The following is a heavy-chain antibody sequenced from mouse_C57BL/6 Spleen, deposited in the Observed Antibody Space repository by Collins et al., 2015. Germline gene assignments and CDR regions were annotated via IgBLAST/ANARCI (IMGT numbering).Heavy chain of an antibody. Sequence: GLEWIGMIHPNSGSTNYNEKFKSKATLTVDKSSSTAYMQLSSLTSEDSAVYYCARGAINYYGSPPFAYWGQGTLVTVSA. CDR2: IHPNSGST. V-gene: IGHV1-64*01. J-gene: IGHJ3*01. D-gene: IGHD1-1*01. CDR3: ARGAINYYGSPPFAY.